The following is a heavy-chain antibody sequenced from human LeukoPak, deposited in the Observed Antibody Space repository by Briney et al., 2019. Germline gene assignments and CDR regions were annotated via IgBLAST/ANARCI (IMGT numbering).Heavy chain of an antibody. V-gene: IGHV4-30-2*01. J-gene: IGHJ5*02. CDR2: IYHSGST. D-gene: IGHD3-3*01. Sequence: SETLSLTCAVSGGSISSGGYSWSWIRQPPGKGLEWIGYIYHSGSTYYNPSLKSRVTISVDRSKNQFSLTVTSVTAADTAIYYCARNYESGYSIGPWGQGTLVTVSS. CDR1: GGSISSGGYS. CDR3: ARNYESGYSIGP.